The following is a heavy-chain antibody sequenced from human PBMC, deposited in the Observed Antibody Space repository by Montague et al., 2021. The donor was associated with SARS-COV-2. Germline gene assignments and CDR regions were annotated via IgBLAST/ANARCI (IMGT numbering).Heavy chain of an antibody. Sequence: WNTDYAVSVKSRITISPDTSKNQFSLHLNSVTPEDTAVYYCARGWNYAFDIWSQGTMVTVSS. V-gene: IGHV6-1*01. CDR2: WNT. D-gene: IGHD1-7*01. CDR3: ARGWNYAFDI. J-gene: IGHJ3*02.